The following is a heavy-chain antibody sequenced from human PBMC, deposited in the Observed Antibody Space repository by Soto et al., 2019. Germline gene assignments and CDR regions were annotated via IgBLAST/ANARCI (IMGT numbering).Heavy chain of an antibody. V-gene: IGHV3-30*18. CDR3: AKDSIYYDSSGYSDY. CDR2: ISYDGSNK. D-gene: IGHD3-22*01. CDR1: GFTFISYG. J-gene: IGHJ4*02. Sequence: PGWSLRLSCASSGFTFISYGMHWVRQAPGKGLEWVAVISYDGSNKYYADSVKGRFTISRDNSKNTLYLQMNSLRAEDTAVYYCAKDSIYYDSSGYSDYWGQGTLVTVSS.